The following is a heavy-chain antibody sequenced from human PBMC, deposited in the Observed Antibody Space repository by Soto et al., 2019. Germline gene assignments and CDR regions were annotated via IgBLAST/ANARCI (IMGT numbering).Heavy chain of an antibody. Sequence: LETLSLTCSGYGGSFSGYYWNWIRQTPVKGLEWIGEINHSGSTNYNPSLKSRVTISLDTSKNQFSLKLTSVTAADTAVYYCARGLLFWGRSWPAYYGKELWGQATTV. J-gene: IGHJ6*02. V-gene: IGHV4-34*01. CDR1: GGSFSGYY. CDR3: ARGLLFWGRSWPAYYGKEL. CDR2: INHSGST. D-gene: IGHD6-13*01.